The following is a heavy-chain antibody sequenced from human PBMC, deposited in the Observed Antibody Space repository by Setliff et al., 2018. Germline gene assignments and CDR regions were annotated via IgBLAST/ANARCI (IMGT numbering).Heavy chain of an antibody. CDR3: ARHVGIRGRGYNYYYYYMDV. V-gene: IGHV4-39*01. CDR1: GGSVSSGSYY. Sequence: SETLSLTCSVSGGSVSSGSYYWGWVRQPPGKGLEWIGSMYYNGDTYYNPSLKSQVTMSVDTSRNQFSLKLSSVTAADTAVYYCARHVGIRGRGYNYYYYYMDVWGKGTTVTVS. D-gene: IGHD3-10*01. J-gene: IGHJ6*03. CDR2: MYYNGDT.